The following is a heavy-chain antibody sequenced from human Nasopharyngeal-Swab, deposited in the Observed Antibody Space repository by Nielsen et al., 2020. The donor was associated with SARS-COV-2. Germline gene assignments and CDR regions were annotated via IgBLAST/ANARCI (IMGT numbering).Heavy chain of an antibody. CDR1: GFLFSTYG. D-gene: IGHD2/OR15-2a*01. CDR3: AKDLRGPYFF. V-gene: IGHV3-23*01. Sequence: GESLKISCAASGFLFSTYGMNWVRQAPGKGLEWVAAIVCSGDISGSGGNTYYADSVKGRFTISRDNSKNTLSLQMNSLRAEDTAVYYCAKDLRGPYFFWGQGTLVTVSS. J-gene: IGHJ4*02. CDR2: IVCSGDISGSGGNT.